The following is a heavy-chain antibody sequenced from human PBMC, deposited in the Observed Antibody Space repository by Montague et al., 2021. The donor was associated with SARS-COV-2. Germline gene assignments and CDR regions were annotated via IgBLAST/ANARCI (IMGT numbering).Heavy chain of an antibody. CDR2: IFSSGST. V-gene: IGHV4-39*02. Sequence: SETLSLTCTVSGGSINSSRHFWGWIRQAPGKGLEWIGSIFSSGSTYYNPSLKTRVSISVDTSRNRLSLKLTSVAATDTAMYFCARAEAYDSGGFLNGRFDVWGQGTMVTVSS. J-gene: IGHJ3*01. CDR1: GGSINSSRHF. CDR3: ARAEAYDSGGFLNGRFDV. D-gene: IGHD3-22*01.